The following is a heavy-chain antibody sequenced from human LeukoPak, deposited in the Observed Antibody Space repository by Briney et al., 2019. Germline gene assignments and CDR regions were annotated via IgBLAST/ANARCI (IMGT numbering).Heavy chain of an antibody. CDR3: ARGFWSGYYYFDY. CDR1: GYIFTKYY. CDR2: INPSGGST. V-gene: IGHV1-46*01. D-gene: IGHD3-3*01. Sequence: ASVKVSCKASGYIFTKYYMHWVRQAPGHGFEWMGIINPSGGSTSYAQKFQGRVTMTRDTSTSTVYMELSSLRSEDTAVYYCARGFWSGYYYFDYWGQGTLVTVSS. J-gene: IGHJ4*02.